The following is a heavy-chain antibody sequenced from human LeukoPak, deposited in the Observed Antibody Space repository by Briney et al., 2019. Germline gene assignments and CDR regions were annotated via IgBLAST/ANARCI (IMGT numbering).Heavy chain of an antibody. J-gene: IGHJ4*02. V-gene: IGHV4-39*01. Sequence: SETLSLTCTVSGGSISSSSYYWGWIRQPPGKGLEWIGSIYYSGSTYYNPSLKSRVTISVDTSKNQFSLKLSSVTAADTAVYYCARHTSRGGVPAPEWFDYWGQGTLVTVSS. D-gene: IGHD2-2*01. CDR3: ARHTSRGGVPAPEWFDY. CDR1: GGSISSSSYY. CDR2: IYYSGST.